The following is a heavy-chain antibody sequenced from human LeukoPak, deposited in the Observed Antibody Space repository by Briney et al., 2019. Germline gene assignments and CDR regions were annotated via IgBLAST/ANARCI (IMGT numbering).Heavy chain of an antibody. Sequence: PGGSLRLSCAASGFTFSSYSMNWVRQAPGKGLEWVSSISSSSSYIYYADSVKGRFTISRDNAKNSLYLQMNSLRAEDTAVYYCARRSGYTAAGTPDYWGQGTLVTVSS. CDR3: ARRSGYTAAGTPDY. CDR1: GFTFSSYS. J-gene: IGHJ4*02. CDR2: ISSSSSYI. V-gene: IGHV3-21*01. D-gene: IGHD6-13*01.